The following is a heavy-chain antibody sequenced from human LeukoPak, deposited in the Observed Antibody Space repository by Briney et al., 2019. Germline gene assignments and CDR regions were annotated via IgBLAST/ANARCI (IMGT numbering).Heavy chain of an antibody. Sequence: GGSLRLSCAASGFTISSYGMSWVRQAPGKGLEWVSSVSGGTTYYADSVKGRFTISRDNSKNTVSLQMNSLGAEDTAVYYCAKSVYGSGNYWGQGTLVTVSS. J-gene: IGHJ4*02. CDR2: VSGGTT. CDR1: GFTISSYG. CDR3: AKSVYGSGNY. D-gene: IGHD3-10*01. V-gene: IGHV3-23*01.